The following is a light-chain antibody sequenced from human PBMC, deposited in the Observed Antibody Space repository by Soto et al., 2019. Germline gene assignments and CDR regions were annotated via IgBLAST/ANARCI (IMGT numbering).Light chain of an antibody. J-gene: IGKJ5*01. CDR1: QGINSY. Sequence: DIQVTQSPSFPFRSVGGRITLTFRASQGINSYLAWYQQKPGKAPKVLIHTASILQSGVPSRFSGSRSGTEFTLTISSLLPEDFATYHCQQLDSFPFTFGQGTRREIK. CDR2: TAS. CDR3: QQLDSFPFT. V-gene: IGKV1-9*01.